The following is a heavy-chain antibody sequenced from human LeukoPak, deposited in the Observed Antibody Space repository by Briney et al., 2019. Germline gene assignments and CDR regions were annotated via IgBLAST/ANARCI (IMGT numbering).Heavy chain of an antibody. CDR2: IKQDGSEK. D-gene: IGHD6-13*01. CDR1: GFAFSSYW. V-gene: IGHV3-7*05. Sequence: GGSLRLSCAASGFAFSSYWMNWVRQAPGKGLEWVANIKQDGSEKYYVDSVKGRFTISRDNAKNSLYLQMYSLRAEDTAVYYCAKPSRSSSNEYWGQGTLVTVSS. CDR3: AKPSRSSSNEY. J-gene: IGHJ4*02.